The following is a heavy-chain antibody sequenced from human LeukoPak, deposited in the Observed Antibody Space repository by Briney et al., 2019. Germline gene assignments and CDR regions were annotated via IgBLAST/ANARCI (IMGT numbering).Heavy chain of an antibody. CDR3: ARGAAYFDWLSHDAFDI. V-gene: IGHV1-2*02. Sequence: ASVKVSCKASGYTFTGYYMHWLRQAPGQGLEWMGWINPNSGGTNYAQKFQGRVTITRDTSISTAYMELSRLRSDDTAVYYCARGAAYFDWLSHDAFDIWGQGTMVTVSS. D-gene: IGHD3-9*01. J-gene: IGHJ3*02. CDR2: INPNSGGT. CDR1: GYTFTGYY.